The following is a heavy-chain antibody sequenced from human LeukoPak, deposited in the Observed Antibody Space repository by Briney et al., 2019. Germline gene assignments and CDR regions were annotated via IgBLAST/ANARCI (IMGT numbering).Heavy chain of an antibody. CDR1: GGSISSSSYY. D-gene: IGHD6-19*01. V-gene: IGHV4-61*02. CDR3: ARDSSGWYDFDY. Sequence: SETLSLTCTVSGGSISSSSYYWSWIRQPAGKGLEWIGRIYTSGSTNYNPSLKSRVTMSVDTSKNQFSLKLSSVTAADTAVYYCARDSSGWYDFDYWGQGTLVTVSS. J-gene: IGHJ4*02. CDR2: IYTSGST.